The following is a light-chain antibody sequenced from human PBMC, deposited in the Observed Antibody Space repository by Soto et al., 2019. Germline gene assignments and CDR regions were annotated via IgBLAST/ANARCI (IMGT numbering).Light chain of an antibody. CDR1: RDDSGAYDY. V-gene: IGLV2-14*01. CDR2: EVT. Sequence: QSALAQPASVSGSPGQSITISCAGTRDDSGAYDYVSWYQQHPGNAPKLLVYEVTNRPSGVSDRFSGSKSGNTASLTISALQPEDEADYYCNSYTNSSAVVFGGGTKVTVL. J-gene: IGLJ2*01. CDR3: NSYTNSSAVV.